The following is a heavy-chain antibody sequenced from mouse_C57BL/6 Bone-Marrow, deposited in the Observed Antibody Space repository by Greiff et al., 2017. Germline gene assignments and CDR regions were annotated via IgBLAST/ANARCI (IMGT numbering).Heavy chain of an antibody. J-gene: IGHJ1*03. CDR3: ARKDGYSRYWYFDV. CDR2: IWSGGST. CDR1: GFSLTSYG. V-gene: IGHV2-2*01. Sequence: VQLQQSGPGLVQPSQSLSITCTVSGFSLTSYGVHWVRQSPGKGLEWLGVIWSGGSTDYNAAFISRLSISKDNSKSQVFFKLNSLQADDTAIYYCARKDGYSRYWYFDVWGTGTTVTVSS. D-gene: IGHD2-3*01.